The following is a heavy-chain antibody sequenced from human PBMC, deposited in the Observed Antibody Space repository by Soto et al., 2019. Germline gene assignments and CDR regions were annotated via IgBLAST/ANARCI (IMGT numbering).Heavy chain of an antibody. Sequence: QVQLEQSGAEVRKPGASVKVSCKASGYTFTHYGISWVRQAPGQGLAWMGWISAFNGNTKYVENFQDRVTMTTDTSTNTSYLELRSLRSDDTAMYSCARVYGSGSYIAYDIWGLGTMVTVFS. CDR3: ARVYGSGSYIAYDI. J-gene: IGHJ3*02. CDR2: ISAFNGNT. CDR1: GYTFTHYG. V-gene: IGHV1-18*01. D-gene: IGHD3-10*01.